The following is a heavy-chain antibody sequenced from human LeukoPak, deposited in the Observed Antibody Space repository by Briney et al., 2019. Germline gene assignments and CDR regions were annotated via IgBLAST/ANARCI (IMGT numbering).Heavy chain of an antibody. CDR3: ATDGAWAFQE. D-gene: IGHD7-27*01. CDR2: IRNDGSDK. V-gene: IGHV3-30*02. Sequence: GGSLRLSCAAPGFTFRTRGFHWLRQAPGKGLEWVSFIRNDGSDKYYADSVRGRLTISRDNSKKTVYLQMNSLRPEDTAVYYCATDGAWAFQECGQGTLVIVSS. J-gene: IGHJ1*01. CDR1: GFTFRTRG.